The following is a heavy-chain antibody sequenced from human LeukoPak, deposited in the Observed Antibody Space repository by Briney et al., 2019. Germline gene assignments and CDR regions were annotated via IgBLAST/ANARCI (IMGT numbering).Heavy chain of an antibody. J-gene: IGHJ5*02. CDR2: IYTSGST. D-gene: IGHD3-22*01. V-gene: IGHV4-4*07. CDR1: GGSIISYY. Sequence: PSETLSLTCTVSGGSIISYYWSWIRRPAGKGLEWIGRIYTSGSTNYNPSLKSRVTMSVDTSKNQFSLKLSSVTAADTAVYYCARDRTYYYDGSGYYLFDPWGQGTLVTVSS. CDR3: ARDRTYYYDGSGYYLFDP.